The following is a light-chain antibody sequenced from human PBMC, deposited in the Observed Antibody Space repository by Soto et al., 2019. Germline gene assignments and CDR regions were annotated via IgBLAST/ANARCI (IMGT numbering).Light chain of an antibody. CDR2: GAS. V-gene: IGKV3-20*01. J-gene: IGKJ2*01. CDR3: QQYGRSPGYT. CDR1: QSVSSSS. Sequence: EIVLTQSPGTLSLSPGERATLSCRASQSVSSSSLAWYQQKPGQAPRLLIYGASSRATGIPDRFSGSGSGTDCTLTISRLEPEDFAVYYWQQYGRSPGYTFGQGTKLEIK.